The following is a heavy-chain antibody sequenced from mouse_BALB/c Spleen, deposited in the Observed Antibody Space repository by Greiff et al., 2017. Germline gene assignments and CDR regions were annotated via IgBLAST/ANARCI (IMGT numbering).Heavy chain of an antibody. Sequence: QVQLKESGPGLVAPSQSLSITCTVSGFSLTSYGVHWVRQPPGKGLEWLGVIWAGGSTNYNSALMSRLSISKDNSKSQVFLKMNSLQTDDTAMYYCARDGGYYYYAMDYWGQGTSVTVSA. J-gene: IGHJ4*01. CDR3: ARDGGYYYYAMDY. V-gene: IGHV2-9*02. CDR2: IWAGGST. CDR1: GFSLTSYG. D-gene: IGHD2-3*01.